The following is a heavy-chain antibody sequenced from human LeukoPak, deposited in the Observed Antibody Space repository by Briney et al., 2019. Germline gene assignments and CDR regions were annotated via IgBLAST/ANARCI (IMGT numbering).Heavy chain of an antibody. CDR1: GFTFSSYG. CDR2: ISYDGSNK. D-gene: IGHD6-13*01. CDR3: ARDCIAAAGTGAFDI. Sequence: PGGSLRLSCAASGFTFSSYGMHWVRQAPGKGLEWVAVISYDGSNKYYADSVKGRFTISRDNSKSTLYLQMNSLRAEDTAVYYCARDCIAAAGTGAFDIWGQGTMVTVSS. V-gene: IGHV3-30*03. J-gene: IGHJ3*02.